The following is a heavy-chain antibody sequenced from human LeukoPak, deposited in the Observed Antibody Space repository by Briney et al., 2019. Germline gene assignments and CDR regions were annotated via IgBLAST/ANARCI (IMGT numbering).Heavy chain of an antibody. J-gene: IGHJ4*02. CDR2: INPNSGGT. CDR1: GYTFTGYY. V-gene: IGHV1-2*02. CDR3: ARDTDYGDLDY. D-gene: IGHD4-17*01. Sequence: GPVKVSCKASGYTFTGYYMHWVRQAPGQGLEWMGWINPNSGGTNYAQKFQGRVTMTRDTSISTAYMELSRLRSDDTAVYYCARDTDYGDLDYWGQGTLVTVSS.